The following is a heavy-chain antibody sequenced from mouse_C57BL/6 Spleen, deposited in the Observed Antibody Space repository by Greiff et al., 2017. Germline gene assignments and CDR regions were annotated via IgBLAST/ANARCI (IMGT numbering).Heavy chain of an antibody. J-gene: IGHJ2*01. CDR1: GYAFSSYW. CDR2: IYPGDGDT. D-gene: IGHD1-2*01. V-gene: IGHV1-80*01. Sequence: VQLQQSGAELVKPGASVKISCKASGYAFSSYWMNWVKQRPGQGLEWIGQIYPGDGDTNYNGKFKGKATLTADKSSSTAYMQLSSLTSEDSAVYFCARGATAPYYFEYWGQGTTLTVSS. CDR3: ARGATAPYYFEY.